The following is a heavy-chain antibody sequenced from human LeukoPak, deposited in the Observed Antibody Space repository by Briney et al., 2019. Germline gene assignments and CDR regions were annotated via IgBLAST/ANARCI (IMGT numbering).Heavy chain of an antibody. D-gene: IGHD3-22*01. J-gene: IGHJ4*02. CDR1: GFTFSSYG. Sequence: GGSPRLSCAASGFTFSSYGMHWVRQAPGKGLEWVAVISYDGSNKYYADSVKGRFTISRDNSKNTLYLQMNSLRAEDTAVYYCAKDYYYDSSGYPYWGQGTLVTVSS. CDR2: ISYDGSNK. V-gene: IGHV3-30*18. CDR3: AKDYYYDSSGYPY.